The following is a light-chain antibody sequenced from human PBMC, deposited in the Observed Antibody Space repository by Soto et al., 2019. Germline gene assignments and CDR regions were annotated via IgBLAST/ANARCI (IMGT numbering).Light chain of an antibody. J-gene: IGKJ3*01. CDR2: DAS. V-gene: IGKV3-11*01. CDR3: QQSRA. CDR1: QSVSSY. Sequence: EIGLTQSSATLSLSPGERATLSCRASQSVSSYLAWYQQKPGQAPRLLIYDASNRATGIPARFSGSGSGTDFTLTISSLEPEDFAVYYCQQSRAFGPGTKVDIK.